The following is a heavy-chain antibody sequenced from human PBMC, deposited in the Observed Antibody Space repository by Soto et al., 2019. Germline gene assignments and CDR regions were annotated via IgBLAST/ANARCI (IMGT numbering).Heavy chain of an antibody. CDR2: ISYDGSNQ. J-gene: IGHJ4*02. Sequence: QVQLVESGGGVVQPGRSLRLSCAASGFTFSSYGMHWVRQAPGKGLEWVAIISYDGSNQYYADSVKGRFTISRDNSKNRLDLQLNSLRAEDTAVYYCAKALGELSPESYDHWGQGVLVTVSS. V-gene: IGHV3-30*18. CDR1: GFTFSSYG. CDR3: AKALGELSPESYDH. D-gene: IGHD3-16*02.